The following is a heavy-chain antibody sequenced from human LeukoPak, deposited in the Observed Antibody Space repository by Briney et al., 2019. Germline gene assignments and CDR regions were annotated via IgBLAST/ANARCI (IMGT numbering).Heavy chain of an antibody. CDR2: IKPDGSEI. V-gene: IGHV3-7*02. CDR1: GFTFSDCW. CDR3: TRSLDY. J-gene: IGHJ4*02. D-gene: IGHD2-15*01. Sequence: GGSLRLSCAASGFTFSDCWMDWVRQTPGKGLEWVANIKPDGSEIYYVDSVKGRFTISRDNAKNSLYLQMNSLRAEDTAVYYCTRSLDYWGQGTLVTVSS.